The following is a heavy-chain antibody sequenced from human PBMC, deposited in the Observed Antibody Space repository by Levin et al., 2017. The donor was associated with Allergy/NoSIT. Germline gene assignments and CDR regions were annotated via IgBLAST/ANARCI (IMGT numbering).Heavy chain of an antibody. D-gene: IGHD3-22*01. CDR2: IYHSGGT. CDR3: VLVHGSGSWEN. V-gene: IGHV4-31*03. J-gene: IGHJ4*02. Sequence: SETLSLTCTVSGASISTTSYYWGWIRQHPGKGLEWIGYIYHSGGTYYNPSLKSRITISVDTSKNQFSLKLSSVTVADTAVYYCVLVHGSGSWENWGQGTLVSVSS. CDR1: GASISTTSYY.